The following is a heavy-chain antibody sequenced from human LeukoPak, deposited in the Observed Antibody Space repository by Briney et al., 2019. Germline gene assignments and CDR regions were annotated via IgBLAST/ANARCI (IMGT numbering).Heavy chain of an antibody. Sequence: SETLSLTCSVSGASISSYYWGWVRQPPGKGLEWIAYIYHSGSTSYNPALKSRVTISLDTSKSQFSLKLSSVTAADTAIYYCARSPYYDRDGYQFDYWGQGTLVTVSS. D-gene: IGHD5-24*01. J-gene: IGHJ4*02. CDR3: ARSPYYDRDGYQFDY. V-gene: IGHV4-59*08. CDR2: IYHSGST. CDR1: GASISSYY.